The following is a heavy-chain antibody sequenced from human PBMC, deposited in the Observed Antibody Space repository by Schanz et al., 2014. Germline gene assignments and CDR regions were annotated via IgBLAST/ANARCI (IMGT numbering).Heavy chain of an antibody. J-gene: IGHJ4*02. Sequence: QVQLQESGPGLVKPSETLSLTCTVSAAFISRYYWSWVRQAQGKGLEWIGYVNYIGSTKYNPSLESRVTISANTAKKQFSLKMTSVTTADTAVYYCASTHWFGSGTTIVDYWGQGTLVTVSS. CDR1: AAFISRYY. V-gene: IGHV4-59*01. D-gene: IGHD3-10*01. CDR3: ASTHWFGSGTTIVDY. CDR2: VNYIGST.